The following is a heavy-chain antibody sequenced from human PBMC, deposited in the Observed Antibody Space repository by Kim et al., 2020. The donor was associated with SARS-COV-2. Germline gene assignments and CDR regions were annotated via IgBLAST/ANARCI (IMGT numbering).Heavy chain of an antibody. J-gene: IGHJ6*02. Sequence: LSLTCAVSGFTFRSYWMTWVRQVPGKGLEWVGNIKQDGSEKYYLESVEGRFTISRDNARDSLNLQMRNLRAEDTAVYYCARGSTSTQHYFYGLDVWG. CDR2: IKQDGSEK. D-gene: IGHD1-1*01. V-gene: IGHV3-7*03. CDR1: GFTFRSYW. CDR3: ARGSTSTQHYFYGLDV.